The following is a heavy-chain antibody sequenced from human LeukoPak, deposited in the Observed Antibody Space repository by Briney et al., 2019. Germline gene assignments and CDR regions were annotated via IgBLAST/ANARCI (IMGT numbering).Heavy chain of an antibody. J-gene: IGHJ3*01. CDR3: ARVFPGRYDSSPLHAFDV. CDR2: INPNSGGT. V-gene: IGHV1-2*02. Sequence: ASVKVSCKASGYTFTGYYMHWVRQAPGQGLEWMGWINPNSGGTNYAQKIQGRVTMTTDTSTTTAYMELRSLRSDDTAVYYCARVFPGRYDSSPLHAFDVWGQGTMVTVSS. D-gene: IGHD3-22*01. CDR1: GYTFTGYY.